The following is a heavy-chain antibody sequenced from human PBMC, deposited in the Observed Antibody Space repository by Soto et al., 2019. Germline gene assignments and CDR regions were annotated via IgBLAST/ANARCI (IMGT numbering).Heavy chain of an antibody. CDR1: AGTFSCYA. CDR3: ARGVSTYSSGWYHAFDI. D-gene: IGHD6-19*01. J-gene: IGHJ3*02. CDR2: IIPIFGTA. Sequence: ASVKVYSKAPAGTFSCYALSWMRQATGQGLEWMGGIIPIFGTANYAQKFQGRVTITADESTSTAYMELSSLRSEDTAVYYCARGVSTYSSGWYHAFDIWGQGTMVTVSS. V-gene: IGHV1-69*13.